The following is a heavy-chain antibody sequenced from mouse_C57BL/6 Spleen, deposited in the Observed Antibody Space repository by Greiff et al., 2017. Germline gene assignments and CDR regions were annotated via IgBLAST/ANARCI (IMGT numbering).Heavy chain of an antibody. Sequence: QVQLQQPGAELVKPGASVKMSCKASGYTFTSYWITWVKQRPGQGLEWIGDIYPGSGSTNYNEKFKSKATLTVDTSSSTAYMQLSSLTSEDSAVYYWARRGVITTVVATEYYFDYWGQGTTLTVSS. CDR1: GYTFTSYW. CDR2: IYPGSGST. D-gene: IGHD1-1*01. J-gene: IGHJ2*01. V-gene: IGHV1-55*01. CDR3: ARRGVITTVVATEYYFDY.